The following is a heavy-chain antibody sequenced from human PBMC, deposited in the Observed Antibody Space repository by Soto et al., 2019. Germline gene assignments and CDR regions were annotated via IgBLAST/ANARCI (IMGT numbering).Heavy chain of an antibody. Sequence: EVQLVESGGGLVRPGGSLRLACAASGLPFGDNWMHWVRQAPGKGLVWVSRISNDGSDTTYADSVRGRFTASRDNAKNTLYLQMNSLRAEDTAVYYCARDSYSSATHWGHGTLVTVSS. J-gene: IGHJ4*01. CDR2: ISNDGSDT. D-gene: IGHD4-4*01. V-gene: IGHV3-74*01. CDR1: GLPFGDNW. CDR3: ARDSYSSATH.